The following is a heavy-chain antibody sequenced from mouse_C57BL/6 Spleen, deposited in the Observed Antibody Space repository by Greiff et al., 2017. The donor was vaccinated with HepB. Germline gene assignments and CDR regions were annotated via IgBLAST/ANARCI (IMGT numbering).Heavy chain of an antibody. Sequence: EVKLMESGEGLVKPGGSLKLSCAASGFTFSSYAMSWVRQTPEKRLEWVAYISSGGDYIYYADTVKGRFTISRDNARNTLYQQMSSLKSEDTAMYYCTREGGNWDYFDYWGQGTTLTVSS. CDR1: GFTFSSYA. CDR2: ISSGGDYI. J-gene: IGHJ2*01. V-gene: IGHV5-9-1*02. D-gene: IGHD4-1*01. CDR3: TREGGNWDYFDY.